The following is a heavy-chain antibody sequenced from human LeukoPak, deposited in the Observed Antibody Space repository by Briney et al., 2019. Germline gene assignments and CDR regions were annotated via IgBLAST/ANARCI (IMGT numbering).Heavy chain of an antibody. Sequence: GGSLRLSCAASGFTFSSYAMHWVRQAPGKGLEWVAVISYDGSNKYYADSVEGRFTISRDNSKNTLYLQMNSLRAEDTAIYYCAKDGSSGIAATADALDIWGQGTMVTVSS. CDR2: ISYDGSNK. CDR3: AKDGSSGIAATADALDI. J-gene: IGHJ3*02. V-gene: IGHV3-30-3*01. D-gene: IGHD6-13*01. CDR1: GFTFSSYA.